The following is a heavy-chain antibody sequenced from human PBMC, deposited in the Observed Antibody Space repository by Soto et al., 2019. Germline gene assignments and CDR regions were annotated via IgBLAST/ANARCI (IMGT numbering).Heavy chain of an antibody. V-gene: IGHV3-66*01. CDR2: MYTGGGT. CDR3: ARDGSGH. CDR1: GLTVSTNP. J-gene: IGHJ4*02. Sequence: EVQLVESVGGLVQPGGSLRLSCAASGLTVSTNPISWVRQAPGKGLEWVSVMYTGGGTHYADSVKGRFTISRDNSKNTVNLQMNSLRPEDTAVYYCARDGSGHGGQGTLVTVSS.